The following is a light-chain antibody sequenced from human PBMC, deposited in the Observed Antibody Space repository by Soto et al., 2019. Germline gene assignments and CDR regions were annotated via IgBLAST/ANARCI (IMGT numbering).Light chain of an antibody. V-gene: IGKV3-20*01. CDR1: QSVSNIY. J-gene: IGKJ1*01. Sequence: PGERATLSCTASQSVSNIYLAWYQQKPGQAPRLLIYCASSRATGIPDRFSGSGSGTDFTLTISRLEPGDFPVYYCQQYGSSPWTFGQGTKLEIK. CDR3: QQYGSSPWT. CDR2: CAS.